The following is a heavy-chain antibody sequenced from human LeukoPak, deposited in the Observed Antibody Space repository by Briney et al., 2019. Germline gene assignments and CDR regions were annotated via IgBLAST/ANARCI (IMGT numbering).Heavy chain of an antibody. CDR2: IGSGSIYI. Sequence: GGSLRLSCAASGFTFSTYSMNWVRQAPGKGLEWVSSIGSGSIYIYYADSVKGRFTISRDNAKNSVYLQMNSLRAEVTAMYYCARDRQWPEDAFDIWGQGTMVTVSS. V-gene: IGHV3-21*06. D-gene: IGHD6-19*01. CDR1: GFTFSTYS. CDR3: ARDRQWPEDAFDI. J-gene: IGHJ3*02.